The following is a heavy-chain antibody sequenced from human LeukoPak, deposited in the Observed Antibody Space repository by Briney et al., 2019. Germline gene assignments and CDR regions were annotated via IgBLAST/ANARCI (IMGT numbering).Heavy chain of an antibody. J-gene: IGHJ6*02. Sequence: GGSLRLSCAASGFTFSSYSMNWVRQAPGKGLEWVSSISSSSSYIYYADSVKGRFTISRDNAKNSLHLQMNSLRAEDTAVYYCARYGSGSYLRYYYYGMDVWGQGTTVTVSS. CDR3: ARYGSGSYLRYYYYGMDV. CDR2: ISSSSSYI. V-gene: IGHV3-21*01. D-gene: IGHD3-10*01. CDR1: GFTFSSYS.